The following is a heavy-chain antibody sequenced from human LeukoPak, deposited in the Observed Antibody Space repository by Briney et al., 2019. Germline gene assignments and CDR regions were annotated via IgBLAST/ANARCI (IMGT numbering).Heavy chain of an antibody. J-gene: IGHJ6*02. Sequence: ASVKVSCKASGYTFTSYDINWVRQATGQGLEWMGWMNPNSGNTGYAQKFQGRVTMTRNTSISTAYMELSSLRSEDTAVYYCARASPMVRGVTNYYGMDVWGQGTTVTVSS. D-gene: IGHD3-10*01. V-gene: IGHV1-8*01. CDR1: GYTFTSYD. CDR3: ARASPMVRGVTNYYGMDV. CDR2: MNPNSGNT.